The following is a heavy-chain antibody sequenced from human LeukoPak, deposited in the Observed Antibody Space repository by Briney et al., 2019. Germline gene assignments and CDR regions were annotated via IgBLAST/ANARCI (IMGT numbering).Heavy chain of an antibody. CDR3: ASQEWSDGSYFDY. Sequence: GGSLRLSCAASGFTFSDYYMSWIRQAPGKGLEWASYISSSGSTIYYADSVKGRFTISRDNAKNSLYQQMNSLRAEDTAVYYCASQEWSDGSYFDYWGQGTLVTVSS. CDR2: ISSSGSTI. CDR1: GFTFSDYY. D-gene: IGHD3-3*01. J-gene: IGHJ4*02. V-gene: IGHV3-11*01.